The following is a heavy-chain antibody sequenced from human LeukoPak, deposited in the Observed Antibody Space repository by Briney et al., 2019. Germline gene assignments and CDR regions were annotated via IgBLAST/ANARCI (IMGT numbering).Heavy chain of an antibody. D-gene: IGHD3-10*01. Sequence: SETLSLTCAVYGGSFSGYYWNWIRQPPGKGLEWIGEINHSGSTNYNPSLKSRVTISVDTSKNQFSLKLSSVTAADTAVYYCARGRVARGYYFDYWGQGTLATVSS. CDR3: ARGRVARGYYFDY. CDR1: GGSFSGYY. V-gene: IGHV4-34*01. CDR2: INHSGST. J-gene: IGHJ4*02.